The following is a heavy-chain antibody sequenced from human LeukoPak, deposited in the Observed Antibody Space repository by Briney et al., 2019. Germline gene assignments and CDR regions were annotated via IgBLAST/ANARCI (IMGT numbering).Heavy chain of an antibody. D-gene: IGHD6-19*01. J-gene: IGHJ4*02. Sequence: GGSLRLSCAASGFSFSDEYMSWIRQAPGQGLEWISYISASGSYTNYADSVKGRFTISRDNAKNSLYLQMNSLRAEDTAVYYCGRDPHHSGWSFDYWGQGTLVTVSS. CDR2: ISASGSYT. V-gene: IGHV3-11*05. CDR3: GRDPHHSGWSFDY. CDR1: GFSFSDEY.